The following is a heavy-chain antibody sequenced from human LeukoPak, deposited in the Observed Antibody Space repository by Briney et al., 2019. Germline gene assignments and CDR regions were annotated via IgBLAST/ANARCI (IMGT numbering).Heavy chain of an antibody. Sequence: SETLSLTCAVSGGSFSGYYWTWIRQPPGKGLEWVGEINHSGSANYNPSLKSRFTISLDTSKKQFSQKLSSVTAADTAVYYCARGQGKVTTHWGQGTMVTVSS. CDR3: ARGQGKVTTH. D-gene: IGHD4-17*01. CDR1: GGSFSGYY. V-gene: IGHV4-34*01. CDR2: INHSGSA. J-gene: IGHJ4*02.